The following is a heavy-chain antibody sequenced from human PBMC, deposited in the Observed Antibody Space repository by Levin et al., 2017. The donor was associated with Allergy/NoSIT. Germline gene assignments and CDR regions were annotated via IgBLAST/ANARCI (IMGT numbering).Heavy chain of an antibody. CDR1: GFTFSNYA. D-gene: IGHD1-1*01. CDR2: ISDDGSSE. V-gene: IGHV3-30-3*01. CDR3: VREIAEEGT. J-gene: IGHJ4*02. Sequence: LGESLKISCAASGFTFSNYAMHWVRQAPGKGLEWVGVISDDGSSEFYIDSVKGRFTISRDNSKNRLYLQMDSLRAEDTALYYCVREIAEEGTWGQGTLVIVSS.